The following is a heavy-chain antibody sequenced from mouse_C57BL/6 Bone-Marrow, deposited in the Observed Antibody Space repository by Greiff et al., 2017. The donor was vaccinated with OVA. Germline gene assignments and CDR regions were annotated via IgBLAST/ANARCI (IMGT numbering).Heavy chain of an antibody. Sequence: EVKLMESGPGLVKPSQSLSLTCSVTGYSITSGYYWNWIRQFPGNKLEWMGYISYDGSNNYNPSLKNRISITRDTSKNQFFLKLNSVTTEDTATYYCAREKIYYDYDGSFDYWGQGTTLTVSS. D-gene: IGHD2-4*01. J-gene: IGHJ2*01. CDR3: AREKIYYDYDGSFDY. CDR2: ISYDGSN. CDR1: GYSITSGYY. V-gene: IGHV3-6*01.